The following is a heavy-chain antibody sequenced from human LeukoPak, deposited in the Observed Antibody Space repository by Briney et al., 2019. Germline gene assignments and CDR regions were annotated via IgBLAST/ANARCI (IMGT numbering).Heavy chain of an antibody. CDR3: AIASRWAGLDF. J-gene: IGHJ4*02. D-gene: IGHD5-24*01. CDR2: IYYSGST. Sequence: PSETLSLTCNVSGGSISSGDKYWSWIRQPPGKGLEWIGYIYYSGSTYYNPSLKSRLTISVDTSENQFSLHLTSVTAADTAVYFCAIASRWAGLDFCGQGTLVTVSS. CDR1: GGSISSGDKY. V-gene: IGHV4-30-4*08.